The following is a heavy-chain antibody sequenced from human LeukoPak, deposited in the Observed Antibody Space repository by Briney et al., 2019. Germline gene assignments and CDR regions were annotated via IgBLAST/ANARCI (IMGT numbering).Heavy chain of an antibody. Sequence: ASVKVSCKASGYTFTSYDINWVRQATGQGLEWMGWMNPNSGNTGYAQKFQGRVTMTRNTSISTAYMELSSPRSEDTAVYYCARGGAAAGPSYFDYWGQGTLVTVSS. V-gene: IGHV1-8*01. D-gene: IGHD6-13*01. J-gene: IGHJ4*02. CDR2: MNPNSGNT. CDR1: GYTFTSYD. CDR3: ARGGAAAGPSYFDY.